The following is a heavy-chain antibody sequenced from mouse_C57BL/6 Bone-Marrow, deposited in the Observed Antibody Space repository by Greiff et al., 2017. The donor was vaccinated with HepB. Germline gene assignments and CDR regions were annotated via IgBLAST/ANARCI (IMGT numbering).Heavy chain of an antibody. D-gene: IGHD2-3*01. J-gene: IGHJ3*01. CDR1: GYSITSGYY. CDR3: ARGWSGPWFAY. V-gene: IGHV3-6*01. Sequence: ESGPGLVKPSQSLSLTCSVTGYSITSGYYWNWIRQFPGNKLEWMGYISYDGSNNYNPSLKNRISITRDTSKNQFFLKLNSVTTEDTATYYCARGWSGPWFAYWGQGTLVTVSA. CDR2: ISYDGSN.